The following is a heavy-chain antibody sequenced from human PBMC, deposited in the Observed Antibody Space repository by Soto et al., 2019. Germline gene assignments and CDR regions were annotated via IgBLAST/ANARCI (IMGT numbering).Heavy chain of an antibody. D-gene: IGHD6-19*01. CDR3: ARGGRGWYPTPYYYYAMDV. CDR1: GDSINSGSYY. Sequence: SETLSLTCTVSGDSINSGSYYWGWIRQPPRKGLEWIASVYHTGSTYYNPSLKSRVTISVDTSKNQFSLKLSSVTAADTAVYYCARGGRGWYPTPYYYYAMDVWGQGTTVTVSS. J-gene: IGHJ6*02. V-gene: IGHV4-39*07. CDR2: VYHTGST.